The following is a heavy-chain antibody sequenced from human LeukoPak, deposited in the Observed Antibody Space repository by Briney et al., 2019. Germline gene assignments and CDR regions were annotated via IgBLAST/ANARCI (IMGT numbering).Heavy chain of an antibody. J-gene: IGHJ4*02. CDR1: GFTFSSYV. V-gene: IGHV3-7*03. CDR2: TKPDESEK. CDR3: AKWGPYDILTGRIN. Sequence: GGSLRLSCAASGFTFSSYVMSWVRQAPGKGLEWVANTKPDESEKYYVGSVKGRFTISRDNAKNSLYLQMNSLRAEDTAVYYCAKWGPYDILTGRINWGQGTLVTVSS. D-gene: IGHD3-9*01.